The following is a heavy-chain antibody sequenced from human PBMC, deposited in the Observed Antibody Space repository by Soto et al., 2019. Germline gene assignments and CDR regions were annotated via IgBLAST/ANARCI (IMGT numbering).Heavy chain of an antibody. J-gene: IGHJ5*02. Sequence: SETLSLTCIVSGDSISSGGYYWSWIRQHPVKGLEWIGYIFYSGSAFYNPSLKGRVTISVETSENRFSLRLNSVTAADTAVYYWARDMSRYDSWSGYVSTTNWFDPWGQGALVTVSS. CDR1: GDSISSGGYY. CDR2: IFYSGSA. V-gene: IGHV4-31*03. D-gene: IGHD3-3*01. CDR3: ARDMSRYDSWSGYVSTTNWFDP.